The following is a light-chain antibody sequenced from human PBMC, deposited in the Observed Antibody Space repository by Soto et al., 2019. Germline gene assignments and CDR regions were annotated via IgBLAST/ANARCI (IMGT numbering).Light chain of an antibody. CDR3: SSYTSISTTVV. Sequence: QSALTQPASVSGSLGQSITISCTGTSSDVGGYNYVSWYQQHPGKAPKLMIYDVSNRSSGLSNRFSGSKSGNMASLTISGLQAEDEADYYCSSYTSISTTVVFGGGTKLTVL. CDR2: DVS. V-gene: IGLV2-14*03. J-gene: IGLJ2*01. CDR1: SSDVGGYNY.